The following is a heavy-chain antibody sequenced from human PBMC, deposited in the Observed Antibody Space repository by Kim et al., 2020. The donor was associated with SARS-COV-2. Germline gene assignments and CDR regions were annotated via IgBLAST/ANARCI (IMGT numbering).Heavy chain of an antibody. CDR2: ISAYNCNT. J-gene: IGHJ4*02. CDR1: GYTFTSYG. Sequence: ASVKVSCKASGYTFTSYGISWVRQAPGQGLEWMGWISAYNCNTNYAQKLQGRVTMTTDTSTSTAYMELRSLRSDDTAVYYCARALPVVRGVIRGGNDYWGQGTLVTVSS. CDR3: ARALPVVRGVIRGGNDY. D-gene: IGHD3-10*01. V-gene: IGHV1-18*01.